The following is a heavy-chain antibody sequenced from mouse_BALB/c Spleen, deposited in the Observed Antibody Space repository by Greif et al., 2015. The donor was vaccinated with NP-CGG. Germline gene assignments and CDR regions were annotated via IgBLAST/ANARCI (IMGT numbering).Heavy chain of an antibody. J-gene: IGHJ4*01. CDR3: SEHYRYDAYAMDY. D-gene: IGHD2-14*01. CDR2: IDPENGDT. CDR1: GFNIKDYY. V-gene: IGHV14-4*02. Sequence: EVKLQESGAELVRSGASVKLSCTASGFNIKDYYMHWVKQRPEQGLEWIGWIDPENGDTEYAPKFQGKATMTADTSSNPAFLQLISLTSEDTAVYYCSEHYRYDAYAMDYWGQGTSVTVSS.